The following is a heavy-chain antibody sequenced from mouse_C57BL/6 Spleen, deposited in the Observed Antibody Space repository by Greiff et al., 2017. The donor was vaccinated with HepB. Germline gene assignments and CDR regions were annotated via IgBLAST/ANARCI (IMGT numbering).Heavy chain of an antibody. V-gene: IGHV1-82*01. J-gene: IGHJ4*01. D-gene: IGHD1-1*02. Sequence: QVQLQQSGPELVKPGASVKISCKASGYAFSSSWMNWVKQRPGKGLEWIGRIYPGDGDTNYNGKFKGKATLTADKSSSTAYMQLSSLTSEDSAVYFCACYVEGAMDYWGQGTSVTVSS. CDR3: ACYVEGAMDY. CDR1: GYAFSSSW. CDR2: IYPGDGDT.